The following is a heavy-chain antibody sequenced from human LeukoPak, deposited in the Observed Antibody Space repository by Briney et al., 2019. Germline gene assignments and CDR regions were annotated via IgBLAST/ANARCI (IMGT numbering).Heavy chain of an antibody. CDR3: AKGSATTVVTIDL. J-gene: IGHJ5*02. Sequence: PGGSLRLSCAASGFTFSSYVMHWVRQAPGKGLEWVAVISSDGSDKYYADSVKGRFTISRDNSKNTMYLQMNGLRDEDTAVYYCAKGSATTVVTIDLWGRGTLVSVSS. CDR1: GFTFSSYV. D-gene: IGHD4-23*01. V-gene: IGHV3-30*18. CDR2: ISSDGSDK.